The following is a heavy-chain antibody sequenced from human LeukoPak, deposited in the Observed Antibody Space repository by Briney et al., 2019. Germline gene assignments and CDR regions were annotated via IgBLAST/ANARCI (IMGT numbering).Heavy chain of an antibody. CDR3: ARSLRHCTSAGCSLYYYMDV. J-gene: IGHJ6*03. V-gene: IGHV1-69*05. Sequence: SVKVSCKAYGDTFSFYALSWVRQAPGQRLEWMGGYIPIFTRTDYAERFQGRLTITTDDSTNTAYMELRSLRSDDTAVYYCARSLRHCTSAGCSLYYYMDVWGKGTTVTVSS. CDR1: GDTFSFYA. D-gene: IGHD2-2*01. CDR2: YIPIFTRT.